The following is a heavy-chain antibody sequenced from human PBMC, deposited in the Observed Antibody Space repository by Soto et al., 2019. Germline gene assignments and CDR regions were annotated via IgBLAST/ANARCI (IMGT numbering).Heavy chain of an antibody. CDR2: IWFDGSSK. CDR3: VGGVDYYEY. V-gene: IGHV3-33*01. J-gene: IGHJ4*02. D-gene: IGHD3-16*01. Sequence: GGSLRLSCAGSGFIFNSYSMNWVRQAPGKGLEWVAVIWFDGSSKYYADFVKGRFIFSRDNSKNTVDLQMHSLRAEDTSAYYCVGGVDYYEYWGQGILVTVSS. CDR1: GFIFNSYS.